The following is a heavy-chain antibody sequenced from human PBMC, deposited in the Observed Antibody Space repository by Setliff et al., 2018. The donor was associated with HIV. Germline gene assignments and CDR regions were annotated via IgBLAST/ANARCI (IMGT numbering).Heavy chain of an antibody. D-gene: IGHD5-18*01. CDR2: IIPIFGTA. V-gene: IGHV1-69*06. CDR1: GGTFSSYA. Sequence: SVKVSCKASGGTFSSYAISWVRQAPGQGLEWMGGIIPIFGTANYAQKFEGRVAMTADTSTNNVHMYLSSLRSEDTAIYYCARGGPGSSFGYDWFDPWGQGTPVTVSS. J-gene: IGHJ5*02. CDR3: ARGGPGSSFGYDWFDP.